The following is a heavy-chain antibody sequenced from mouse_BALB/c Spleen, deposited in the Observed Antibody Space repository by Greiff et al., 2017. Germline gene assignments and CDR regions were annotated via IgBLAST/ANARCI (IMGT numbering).Heavy chain of an antibody. CDR2: ISSGGST. D-gene: IGHD1-1*01. CDR3: ARVDGSRTGGFAY. Sequence: EVKLMESGGGLVKPGGSLKLSCAASGFTFSSYAMSWVRQTPEKRLEWVASISSGGSTYYPDSVMGRFTISRDNARNILYLQMSSLRSEDTAMYYCARVDGSRTGGFAYWGQGTLVTVSA. J-gene: IGHJ3*01. CDR1: GFTFSSYA. V-gene: IGHV5-6-5*01.